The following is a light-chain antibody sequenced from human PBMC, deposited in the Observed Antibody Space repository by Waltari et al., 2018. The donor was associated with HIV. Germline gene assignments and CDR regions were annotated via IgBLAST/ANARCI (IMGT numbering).Light chain of an antibody. Sequence: QSVLTQPPSVSAAPGQKVTISCSGSSSNIGNHYVSCYQQLPGTAPKLLIYENNKRPSGIPDRFAGSKSGTSATLGITGLQTGDEADYYCGTWDSSLSAGGVFGGGTKLTVL. V-gene: IGLV1-51*02. CDR2: ENN. CDR1: SSNIGNHY. J-gene: IGLJ3*02. CDR3: GTWDSSLSAGGV.